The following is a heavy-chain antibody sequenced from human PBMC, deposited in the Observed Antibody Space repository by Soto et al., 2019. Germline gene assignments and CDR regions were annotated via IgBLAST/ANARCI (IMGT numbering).Heavy chain of an antibody. CDR3: ATPRDPGRHTAMALDY. V-gene: IGHV5-51*01. CDR2: IYPGDSDT. D-gene: IGHD5-18*01. CDR1: GYSFTSYW. J-gene: IGHJ4*02. Sequence: GESLKISCKGSGYSFTSYWIGWVRQMPGKGLEWMGIIYPGDSDTRYSPSFQGQVTISADKSISTAYLQWSSLKASDTAMYYCATPRDPGRHTAMALDYWGQATLVTVSS.